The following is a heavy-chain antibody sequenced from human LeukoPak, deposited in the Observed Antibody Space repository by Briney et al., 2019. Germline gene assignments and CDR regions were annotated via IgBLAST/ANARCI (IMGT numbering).Heavy chain of an antibody. D-gene: IGHD2-2*01. CDR3: ARPRGCGSARCNNFDY. Sequence: GGSLRLSCAASGFTFSSYAMSWVRQAPGKGLEWVSSISGSSSYINYADSVKGRFTISRDNAKNSLYLQMSSLRAEDTAVYHCARPRGCGSARCNNFDYWGQGTLVTVSS. CDR2: ISGSSSYI. V-gene: IGHV3-21*01. CDR1: GFTFSSYA. J-gene: IGHJ4*02.